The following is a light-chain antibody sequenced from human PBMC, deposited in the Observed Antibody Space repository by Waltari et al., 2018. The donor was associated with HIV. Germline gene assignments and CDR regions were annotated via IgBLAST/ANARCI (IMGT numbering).Light chain of an antibody. Sequence: QSALTQPASVSGSPGQSLTISCTGSGSDIGGYNYVSWYQHYPGTAPKLIIYDVSRRPSVVSNRFSGSKSGNTASLTISGLRAEDEADYYCSSYTSITLIFGGGTKLTVL. CDR2: DVS. J-gene: IGLJ2*01. V-gene: IGLV2-14*03. CDR3: SSYTSITLI. CDR1: GSDIGGYNY.